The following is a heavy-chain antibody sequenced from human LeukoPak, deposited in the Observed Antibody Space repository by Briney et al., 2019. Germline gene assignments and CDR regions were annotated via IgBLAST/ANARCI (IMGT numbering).Heavy chain of an antibody. J-gene: IGHJ4*02. CDR1: GYTFTGYY. D-gene: IGHD3-9*01. CDR2: INPNSGGT. Sequence: ASVNVSCKASGYTFTGYYMHWVRQAPGQGLEWMGWINPNSGGTNYAQKFQGRVTMTRDTSISTAYMELSRLRSDDTAVYYCASYDILTGYSRVDYWGQGTLVTVSS. CDR3: ASYDILTGYSRVDY. V-gene: IGHV1-2*02.